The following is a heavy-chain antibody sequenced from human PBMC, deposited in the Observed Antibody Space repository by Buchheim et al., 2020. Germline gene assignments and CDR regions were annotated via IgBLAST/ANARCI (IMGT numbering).Heavy chain of an antibody. CDR3: VRSFGYCTDGVCRLFDY. D-gene: IGHD2-8*01. V-gene: IGHV5-51*01. CDR2: IYPGDFGI. Sequence: EVQLVQSGAEVKRPGESLKISCTGSGYSFTTYWIGWVRQMPEKGLEWMGMIYPGDFGIRYSPSFQGQVTISADKSSSTAHLPWSSLKASDSAMYYCVRSFGYCTDGVCRLFDYWGQGT. CDR1: GYSFTTYW. J-gene: IGHJ4*02.